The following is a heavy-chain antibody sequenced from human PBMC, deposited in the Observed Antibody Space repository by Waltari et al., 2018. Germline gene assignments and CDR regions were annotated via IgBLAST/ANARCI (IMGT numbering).Heavy chain of an antibody. CDR3: AREGGYYDSSGYYNY. D-gene: IGHD3-22*01. Sequence: VQLVQSGTEVKKPGSSVKVSCKASGGTFSSYAISWVRQDPGQGLEWMVGIIPIFGTANYAQKFQGRVTITADESTSTAYMELSSLRSEDTAVYYCAREGGYYDSSGYYNYWGQGTLVTVSS. V-gene: IGHV1-69*01. CDR1: GGTFSSYA. CDR2: IIPIFGTA. J-gene: IGHJ4*02.